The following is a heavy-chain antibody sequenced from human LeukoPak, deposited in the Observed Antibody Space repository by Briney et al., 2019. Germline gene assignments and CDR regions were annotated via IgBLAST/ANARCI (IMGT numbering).Heavy chain of an antibody. D-gene: IGHD3-22*01. Sequence: GRSLRLSCAASGFTFSSYGMHWVRQAPGKGLEWVAVIWYDGSNKYYADSVKGRFTISRDNSKNTLYLQMNSLRAEDTAVYYCARVFDDSSGIDYWGQGTLVTVSS. CDR1: GFTFSSYG. CDR2: IWYDGSNK. CDR3: ARVFDDSSGIDY. J-gene: IGHJ4*02. V-gene: IGHV3-33*01.